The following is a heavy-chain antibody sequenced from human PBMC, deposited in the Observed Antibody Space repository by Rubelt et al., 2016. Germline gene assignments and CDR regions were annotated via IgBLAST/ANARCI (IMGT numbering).Heavy chain of an antibody. Sequence: QVQLQESGPGLVKPSETLSLTCTVSGGSISSYYWSWIRQPPGKGLEWIGYIYYSGSTNYNPSLKSRVTISVDTSKNQFSLQRNSVTPEDTAVYYCARGKQWYFDLWGRSTLVTVSS. D-gene: IGHD6-13*01. CDR3: ARGKQWYFDL. J-gene: IGHJ2*01. CDR1: GGSISSYY. CDR2: IYYSGST. V-gene: IGHV4-59*12.